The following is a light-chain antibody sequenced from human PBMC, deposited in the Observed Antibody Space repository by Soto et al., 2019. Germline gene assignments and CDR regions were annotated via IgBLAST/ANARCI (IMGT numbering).Light chain of an antibody. V-gene: IGKV3-15*01. CDR1: QSVSSN. J-gene: IGKJ2*01. CDR2: GAS. Sequence: EIVMTQSPATLSVSPGEGATLSCRASQSVSSNLAWYQQKPGQAPRLLLHGASTRATGIPARFSGSGSGTEFTLTINSLQSEDFAVYYCQHYNNWPYTFGQGTKLEIK. CDR3: QHYNNWPYT.